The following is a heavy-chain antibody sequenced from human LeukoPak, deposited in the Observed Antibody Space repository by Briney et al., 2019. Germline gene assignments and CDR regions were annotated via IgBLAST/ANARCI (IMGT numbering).Heavy chain of an antibody. V-gene: IGHV3-48*01. CDR2: ISSSSTTI. D-gene: IGHD2-2*01. J-gene: IGHJ6*03. CDR3: ARAPQIYCSSTSCHYYYYYYMDV. CDR1: RFTFSSYT. Sequence: AGGSLRLSCAAYRFTFSSYTMKWVRQAQGKGLEWGSYISSSSTTIYYADSVKGRFTISRDNAKNSLYLQMNSLRAEDTAVYYCARAPQIYCSSTSCHYYYYYYMDVWGKGTTVTVSS.